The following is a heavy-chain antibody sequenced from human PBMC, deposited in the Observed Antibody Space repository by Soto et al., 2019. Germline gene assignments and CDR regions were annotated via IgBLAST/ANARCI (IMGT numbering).Heavy chain of an antibody. D-gene: IGHD2-15*01. CDR3: ARAHAPTLPFDY. J-gene: IGHJ4*01. CDR2: IFHSGNA. CDR1: GISIDKNY. V-gene: IGHV4-59*01. Sequence: SETLSLTCSVSGISIDKNYWSWIRQPPGKRLEWIGFIFHSGNAKYNPSLKSRVTISIDTSKSQFSLSLDSVTAADTAVYFCARAHAPTLPFDYWGLGTLVTVSS.